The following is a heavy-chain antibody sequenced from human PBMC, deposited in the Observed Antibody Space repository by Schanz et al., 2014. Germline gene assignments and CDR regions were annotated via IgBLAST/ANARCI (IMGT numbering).Heavy chain of an antibody. J-gene: IGHJ4*02. V-gene: IGHV1-69*04. Sequence: QVQLVHSGAEMKKPGSSVRVSCTASGGPLSSYPINWVRQAPGQGLEWMGGVIPMLGITNYAERFQGRVTITADTSTAYMELSSLRSDDTALYYCARDRQNIASPATGFDSWGLATLVTVSS. CDR2: VIPMLGIT. CDR3: ARDRQNIASPATGFDS. CDR1: GGPLSSYP. D-gene: IGHD6-13*01.